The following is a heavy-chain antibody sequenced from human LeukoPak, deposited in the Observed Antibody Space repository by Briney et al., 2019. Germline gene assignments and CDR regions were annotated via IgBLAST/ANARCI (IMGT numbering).Heavy chain of an antibody. Sequence: ASVKVSCKASGYTFTGYYMHWVRQAPGQGLEWMGWINPNSGGTNYAQKFHGRVTMTRDTSISTAYMELSRLRSDDTAVYYCVFSSGWYGSVYWRQGTLVTVSS. CDR2: INPNSGGT. D-gene: IGHD6-19*01. CDR1: GYTFTGYY. CDR3: VFSSGWYGSVY. J-gene: IGHJ4*02. V-gene: IGHV1-2*02.